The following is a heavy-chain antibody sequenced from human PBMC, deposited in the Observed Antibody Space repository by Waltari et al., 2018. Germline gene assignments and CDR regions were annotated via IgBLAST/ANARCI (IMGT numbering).Heavy chain of an antibody. CDR2: ISSSSSYI. D-gene: IGHD3-10*01. Sequence: EVQLVESGGGLVKPGGSLRLSCAASGFTFSSYSMNWVRQAPGKGLEWVSSISSSSSYIYYADSVKGRFTISRDNAKNSLYLQMNSLRAEDTAVYYCAREREVVQGVILHRWFDPWGQGTLVTVSS. CDR3: AREREVVQGVILHRWFDP. CDR1: GFTFSSYS. V-gene: IGHV3-21*01. J-gene: IGHJ5*02.